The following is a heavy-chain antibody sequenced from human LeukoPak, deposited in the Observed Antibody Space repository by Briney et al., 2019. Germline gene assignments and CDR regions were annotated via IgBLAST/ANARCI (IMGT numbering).Heavy chain of an antibody. CDR2: ISYDESYR. CDR3: ARVQWELLYPDY. J-gene: IGHJ4*02. D-gene: IGHD1-26*01. Sequence: GGSLRLSCEASGFTFSSYAMHWVRQAPGKGPEWVALISYDESYRYYADSVKGRFTISRDNSKNTLYLQMNSLRADDTAVYYCARVQWELLYPDYWGQGTLVTVSS. V-gene: IGHV3-30-3*01. CDR1: GFTFSSYA.